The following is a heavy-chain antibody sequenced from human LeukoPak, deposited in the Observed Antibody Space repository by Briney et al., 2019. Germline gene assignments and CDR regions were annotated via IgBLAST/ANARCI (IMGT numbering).Heavy chain of an antibody. V-gene: IGHV4-39*07. CDR3: ARGRGDIVVVPAAIRGWFDP. J-gene: IGHJ5*02. CDR1: GGSISSSSYF. D-gene: IGHD2-2*02. CDR2: INHSGST. Sequence: SETLSLTCTVSGGSISSSSYFWGWIRQPPGKGLEWIGEINHSGSTNYNPSLKSRVTISVDTSKNQFSLKLSSVTAADTAVYYCARGRGDIVVVPAAIRGWFDPWGQGTLVTVSS.